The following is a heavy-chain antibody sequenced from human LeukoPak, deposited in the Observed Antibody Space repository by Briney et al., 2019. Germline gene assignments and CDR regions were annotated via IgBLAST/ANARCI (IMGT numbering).Heavy chain of an antibody. CDR2: ISSTSIYI. V-gene: IGHV3-21*01. J-gene: IGHJ4*02. D-gene: IGHD3-22*01. CDR3: ASEETYCYETGGKTRARGVGFHY. CDR1: GFTFSSYG. Sequence: PGGSLRLSCAASGFTFSSYGMSWVRQAPGKGLEWVSSISSTSIYIYYADSVKGRLTISRDNAKNALYLQMNNLRAEDTAVYYCASEETYCYETGGKTRARGVGFHYWGQGTLVTVSS.